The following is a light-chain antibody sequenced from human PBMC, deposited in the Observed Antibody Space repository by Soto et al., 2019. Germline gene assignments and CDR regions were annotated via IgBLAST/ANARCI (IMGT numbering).Light chain of an antibody. V-gene: IGKV1-6*01. J-gene: IGKJ1*01. CDR2: AAS. CDR1: QGIRND. CDR3: LQDYTYPLT. Sequence: AIQMTQSPSSLSASVGDRVTISCRASQGIRNDLGWYQQKPGKAPKLLIYAASTLQSGVPSRFNGSGSGTHFTLNLSSLQPEDFATYDCLQDYTYPLTFGQGTKVEI.